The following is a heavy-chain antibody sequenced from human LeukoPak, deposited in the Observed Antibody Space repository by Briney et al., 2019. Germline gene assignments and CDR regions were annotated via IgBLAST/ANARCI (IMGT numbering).Heavy chain of an antibody. CDR2: IHISGSS. CDR3: ARERSTSVNTYYFDS. Sequence: PSETLSLTCAVSGGSITSYYWNWIRQPAGKGLEWIGRIHISGSSKYNPSLKSLVTMSLDPSTNQVSLKLSSVTAADSAVYYCARERSTSVNTYYFDSWGQGTLVTVSS. D-gene: IGHD4-11*01. V-gene: IGHV4-4*07. CDR1: GGSITSYY. J-gene: IGHJ4*02.